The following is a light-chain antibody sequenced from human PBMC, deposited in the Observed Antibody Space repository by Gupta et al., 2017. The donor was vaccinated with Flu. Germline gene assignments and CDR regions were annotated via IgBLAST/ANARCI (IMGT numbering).Light chain of an antibody. CDR3: KKARQPPFT. J-gene: IGKJ2*01. V-gene: IGKV2-28*01. CDR2: LGS. CDR1: QSLLHANGYNY. Sequence: DIVLTQSPLSLPVTPGEPASISCRSSQSLLHANGYNYFDWYLQKPGQSPQLLIYLGSNRASGVPDRFSGSGSGTDFTLNISRVEAEDVGIYYCKKARQPPFTFGQGTKVEIK.